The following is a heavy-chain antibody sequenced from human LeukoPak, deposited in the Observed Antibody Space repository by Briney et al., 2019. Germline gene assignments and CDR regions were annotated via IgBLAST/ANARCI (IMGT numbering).Heavy chain of an antibody. Sequence: GGSLRLSCPASGFTFSDYSMSWVRQAPGKGLEWVSSISSSSDYIYYADSVKGRFTISRDNARNSLYLQMNSLRAEDTAIYYCATKGLVSVPSRYHFDYWGQGTLVTVSS. CDR2: ISSSSDYI. D-gene: IGHD2-2*01. CDR3: ATKGLVSVPSRYHFDY. CDR1: GFTFSDYS. J-gene: IGHJ4*02. V-gene: IGHV3-21*04.